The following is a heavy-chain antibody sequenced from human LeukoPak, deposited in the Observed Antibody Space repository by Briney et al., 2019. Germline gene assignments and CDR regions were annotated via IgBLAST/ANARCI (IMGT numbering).Heavy chain of an antibody. Sequence: SETLSLTCTVSGDSISSYYWSWIRQPPGKGLEWIGYIYYSGSTNYNPSLKSRVTISVDTSKNQFSLKLSSVTAADTAVYYCARKWTYYYYMDVWGKGTTVTVSS. CDR1: GDSISSYY. V-gene: IGHV4-59*12. D-gene: IGHD1-26*01. CDR2: IYYSGST. CDR3: ARKWTYYYYMDV. J-gene: IGHJ6*03.